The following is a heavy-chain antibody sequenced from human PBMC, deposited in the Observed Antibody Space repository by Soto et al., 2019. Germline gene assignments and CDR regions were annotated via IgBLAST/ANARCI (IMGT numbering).Heavy chain of an antibody. CDR1: GGSFSGYY. Sequence: QVQLQQWGAGLLKPSETLSLTCAVYGGSFSGYYWSWIRQPPGKGLEWIGEINHSGSTNYNPSLKSRVTIPVDTSKNQFSLKLSSVTAADTAVYYCARDSRLYGMDVWGQGTTVTVSS. CDR3: ARDSRLYGMDV. J-gene: IGHJ6*02. D-gene: IGHD3-22*01. CDR2: INHSGST. V-gene: IGHV4-34*01.